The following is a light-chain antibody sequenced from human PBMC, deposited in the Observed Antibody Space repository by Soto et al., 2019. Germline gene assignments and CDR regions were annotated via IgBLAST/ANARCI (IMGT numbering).Light chain of an antibody. CDR3: QQSRT. CDR1: QSVSSN. CDR2: GAS. Sequence: EIVMTQSPATLSVSPGERATLSCRAGQSVSSNLAWYQQKPGQAPRLLIYGASTRATGIPARFSGSGSGTEFTLTISSLQSEDFAVYYCQQSRTFGQGTKVEIK. J-gene: IGKJ1*01. V-gene: IGKV3-15*01.